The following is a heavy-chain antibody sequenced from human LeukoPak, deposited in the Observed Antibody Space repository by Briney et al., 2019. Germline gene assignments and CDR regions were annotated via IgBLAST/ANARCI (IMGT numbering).Heavy chain of an antibody. CDR3: ARDLRGSYDY. CDR1: GFTFSSYA. Sequence: PGGSLRLSCAASGFTFSSYAMSWVRQAPGKGLEWVSSISSSSSYIYYADSVKGRFTISRDNAKNSLYLQMNSLRAEDTAVYYCARDLRGSYDYWGQGTLVTVSS. J-gene: IGHJ4*02. CDR2: ISSSSSYI. V-gene: IGHV3-21*01. D-gene: IGHD1-26*01.